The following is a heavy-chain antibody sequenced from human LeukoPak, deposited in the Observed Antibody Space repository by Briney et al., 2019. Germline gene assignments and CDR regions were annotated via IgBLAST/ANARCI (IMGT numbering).Heavy chain of an antibody. CDR2: IYYSGST. D-gene: IGHD3-3*01. CDR1: GGSISSSSYY. CDR3: ARHGRFFGY. V-gene: IGHV4-39*01. Sequence: SETLSLTCTVSGGSISSSSYYWGWIRPPPGKGPEWIGSIYYSGSTYYNPSLKSRVTISVDTSKNQFSLKLSSVTAADTAVYYCARHGRFFGYWGQGTLVTVSS. J-gene: IGHJ4*02.